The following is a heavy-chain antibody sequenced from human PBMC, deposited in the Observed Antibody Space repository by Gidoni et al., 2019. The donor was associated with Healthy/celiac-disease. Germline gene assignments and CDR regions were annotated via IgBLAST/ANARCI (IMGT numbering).Heavy chain of an antibody. Sequence: QVQLQQWGAGLLKPSATLSLTCAVYGGSFSGYYWSWIRQPPGKGLEWIGEINHSGSTNYNPSLKSRVTISVDTSKNQFSLKLSSVTAADTAVYYCARFGAVAAPDAFDIWGQGTMVTVSS. V-gene: IGHV4-34*01. CDR1: GGSFSGYY. CDR2: INHSGST. CDR3: ARFGAVAAPDAFDI. J-gene: IGHJ3*02. D-gene: IGHD6-19*01.